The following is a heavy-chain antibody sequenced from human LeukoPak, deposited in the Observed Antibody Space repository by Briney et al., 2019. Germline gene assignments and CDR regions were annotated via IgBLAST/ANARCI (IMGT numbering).Heavy chain of an antibody. D-gene: IGHD3-22*01. J-gene: IGHJ4*02. Sequence: GASVKVSCKASGYTFTGYYMHWVRQAPGQGLEWMGWINPNSGGTNYAQKFQGRVTMTRDTSISTAYMELSRLRSDDTAVYYCARIIPSYYYDSSGYRTPDYWGQGTLVTVSS. CDR2: INPNSGGT. CDR1: GYTFTGYY. CDR3: ARIIPSYYYDSSGYRTPDY. V-gene: IGHV1-2*02.